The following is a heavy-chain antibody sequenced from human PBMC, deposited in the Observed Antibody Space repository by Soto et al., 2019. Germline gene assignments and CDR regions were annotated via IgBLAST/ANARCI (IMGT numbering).Heavy chain of an antibody. J-gene: IGHJ4*02. V-gene: IGHV4-59*01. D-gene: IGHD2-8*01. CDR3: ARAPMVLSRSYFDS. CDR1: GVSISNLY. CDR2: ISYSGDT. Sequence: QVHLRESGPGLVKPSETLSLSCTVSGVSISNLYWSWIRQPPGKGLEWIGYISYSGDTNYNPSLKSRVSISVDTSKNQLSLNLTSVTAADMAVYYCARAPMVLSRSYFDSWDQGTPVTVSS.